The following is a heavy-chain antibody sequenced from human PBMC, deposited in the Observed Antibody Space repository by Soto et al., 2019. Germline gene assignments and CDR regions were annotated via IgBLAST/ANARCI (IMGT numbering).Heavy chain of an antibody. CDR2: ISANNGNT. D-gene: IGHD3-3*01. Sequence: GASVKVSCKASGYTFTSYGISWVRQAPGQGLEWMGWISANNGNTNYAQKLQGRVTMTTDTSTSTAYMELRSLRSDDTAVYYCARDERFLESPARSDVWGQGTTVTVSS. V-gene: IGHV1-18*01. J-gene: IGHJ6*02. CDR3: ARDERFLESPARSDV. CDR1: GYTFTSYG.